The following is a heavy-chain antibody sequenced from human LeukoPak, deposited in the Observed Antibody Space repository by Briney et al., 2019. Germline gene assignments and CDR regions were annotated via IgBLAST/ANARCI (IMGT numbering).Heavy chain of an antibody. V-gene: IGHV3-21*01. J-gene: IGHJ3*02. CDR1: GFTFSSYS. Sequence: PGGSLRLSCAASGFTFSSYSMNWVRQAPGKGLEWVSSISSSSYYIYSADSVKGRFTISRDNAKNSLYLQMNSLRAEDTAVYYCARDLGVSAFDIWGQGTMVTVSS. D-gene: IGHD3-16*01. CDR3: ARDLGVSAFDI. CDR2: ISSSSYYI.